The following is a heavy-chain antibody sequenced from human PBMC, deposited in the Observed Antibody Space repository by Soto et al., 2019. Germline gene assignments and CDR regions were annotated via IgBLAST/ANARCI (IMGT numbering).Heavy chain of an antibody. CDR3: ARDGLSSSSSFDY. Sequence: EVKLVQSGAEVTKPGESLKISCKASGYSFTYYWIGWVRQMPGKGLEWMGIIYPGDSDTKYSPSFQGQVTMSADKSISTAYLQWNSLKASDTAMYYCARDGLSSSSSFDYWGQGTLVTVSS. J-gene: IGHJ4*02. CDR2: IYPGDSDT. D-gene: IGHD6-6*01. V-gene: IGHV5-51*01. CDR1: GYSFTYYW.